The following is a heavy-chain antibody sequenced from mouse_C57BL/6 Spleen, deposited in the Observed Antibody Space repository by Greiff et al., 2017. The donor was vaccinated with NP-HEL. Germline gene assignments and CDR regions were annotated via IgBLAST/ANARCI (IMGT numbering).Heavy chain of an antibody. Sequence: EVKLVESGGGLVQPGGSLKLSCAASGFTFSDYGMAWVRQAPRKGPEWVAFISNLAYSIYYADTVTGRVTISRENAKNTLYLEMSSLRSEDTAMYYWASRPYGSSSYYAMDYWGQGTSVTVSS. CDR2: ISNLAYSI. CDR1: GFTFSDYG. V-gene: IGHV5-15*04. J-gene: IGHJ4*01. CDR3: ASRPYGSSSYYAMDY. D-gene: IGHD1-1*01.